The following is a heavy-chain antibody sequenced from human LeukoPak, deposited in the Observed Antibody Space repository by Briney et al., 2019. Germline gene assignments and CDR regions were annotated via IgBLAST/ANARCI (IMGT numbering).Heavy chain of an antibody. Sequence: SGGSLRLSCAASGFTFSIYAMNWVRQAPGKGLEWVSAIRGTDDSTYYADSVKGRFTISRDNAKNSLYLQMNSLRAEDTAVYYCARESPGATRDYWGQGTLVTVSS. J-gene: IGHJ4*02. CDR2: IRGTDDST. D-gene: IGHD1-26*01. CDR3: ARESPGATRDY. CDR1: GFTFSIYA. V-gene: IGHV3-23*01.